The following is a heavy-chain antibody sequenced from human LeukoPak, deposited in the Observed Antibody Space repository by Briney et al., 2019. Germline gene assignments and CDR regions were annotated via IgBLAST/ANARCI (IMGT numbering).Heavy chain of an antibody. J-gene: IGHJ4*02. CDR2: ISSSGSTI. CDR1: GFTFSSYE. V-gene: IGHV3-48*03. CDR3: ARDWESSGWYYFDY. Sequence: GGSLRLSCAASGFTFSSYEMNWVRQAPGKGLEWGSYISSSGSTIYYADSVKGRFTISRDNAKNSLYLQMNSLRAEDTAVYYCARDWESSGWYYFDYWGQGTLVTVSS. D-gene: IGHD6-19*01.